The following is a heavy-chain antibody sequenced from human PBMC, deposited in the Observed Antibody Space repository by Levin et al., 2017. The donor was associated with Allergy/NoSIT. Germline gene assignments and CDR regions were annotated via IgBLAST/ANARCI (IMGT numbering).Heavy chain of an antibody. CDR1: GYTFTGYY. V-gene: IGHV1-2*02. CDR2: INPNSGGT. CDR3: ATLLLHDPYWYFDL. Sequence: ASVKVSCKASGYTFTGYYMHWVRQAPGQGLEWMGWINPNSGGTNYAQKFQGRVTMTRDTSISTAYMELSRLRSDDTAVYYCATLLLHDPYWYFDLWGRGTLVTVSS. D-gene: IGHD1-26*01. J-gene: IGHJ2*01.